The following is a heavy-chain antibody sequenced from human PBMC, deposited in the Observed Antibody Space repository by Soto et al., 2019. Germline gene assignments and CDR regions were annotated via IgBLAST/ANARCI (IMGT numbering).Heavy chain of an antibody. CDR2: IYYSGST. D-gene: IGHD3-9*01. CDR3: ARSENYDILTGYSPFDY. CDR1: GGSISSYY. Sequence: SETLSLTCTVSGGSISSYYWSWIRQPPGKGLEWIGYIYYSGSTNYNPSLKSRVTISVDTSKNQFSLKLSSVTAADTAVYYCARSENYDILTGYSPFDYWGQGTLVTSPQ. J-gene: IGHJ4*02. V-gene: IGHV4-59*01.